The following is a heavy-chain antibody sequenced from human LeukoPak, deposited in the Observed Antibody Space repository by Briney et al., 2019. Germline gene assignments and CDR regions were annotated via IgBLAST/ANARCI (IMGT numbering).Heavy chain of an antibody. CDR1: GYTFTVYY. V-gene: IGHV1-2*06. CDR3: ARSQESCSGGTCPGDY. Sequence: ASVKVSCKASGYTFTVYYMHWVRQAPGQGPEWMGRINTKSGGTKYAQKFQGRVTMTRDTSINTAYMELSSLTFDDTAVYYCARSQESCSGGTCPGDYWGQGTLVIVSS. CDR2: INTKSGGT. D-gene: IGHD2-15*01. J-gene: IGHJ4*02.